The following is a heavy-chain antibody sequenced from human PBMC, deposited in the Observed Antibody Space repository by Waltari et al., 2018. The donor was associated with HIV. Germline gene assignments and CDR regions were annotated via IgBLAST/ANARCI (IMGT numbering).Heavy chain of an antibody. Sequence: EVQLVESGGGLVQPGGSLRPPCAAPGFTFTRYGMSWVRQAPGKGLEWVANIKQDGSEKYYVDYMKGRFTISRDNAKNSLYLQINSLRAEDTAVYYCAGRSPARRLNWFDPWGQGTLVIVSS. V-gene: IGHV3-7*01. CDR3: AGRSPARRLNWFDP. CDR1: GFTFTRYG. D-gene: IGHD2-8*01. CDR2: IKQDGSEK. J-gene: IGHJ5*02.